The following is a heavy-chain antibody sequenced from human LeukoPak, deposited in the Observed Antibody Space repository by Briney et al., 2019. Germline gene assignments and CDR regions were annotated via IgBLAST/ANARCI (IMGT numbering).Heavy chain of an antibody. D-gene: IGHD7-27*01. CDR1: GGSFSGYY. J-gene: IGHJ4*02. Sequence: SETLSLTCAVYGGSFSGYYWSWIRQPPGKGLEWIGEINHSGSTNYNPSLKSRVTISVDTSKNQFSLKLSSVTAADTAMYYCATIAPGDLFDSWGQGTLVTVSS. CDR3: ATIAPGDLFDS. V-gene: IGHV4-34*01. CDR2: INHSGST.